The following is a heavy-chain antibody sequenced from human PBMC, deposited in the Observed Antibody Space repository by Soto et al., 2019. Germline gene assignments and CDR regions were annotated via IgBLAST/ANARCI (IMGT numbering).Heavy chain of an antibody. CDR2: ITSDSGDI. D-gene: IGHD3-3*01. V-gene: IGHV3-21*06. CDR3: ARASEGDFWSGYYYGMDV. CDR1: GFTFNRST. Sequence: ESGGGLVKPGGSLRLSCTASGFTFNRSTMNWVRQAPGKGPEWVSSITSDSGDINYADSVRGRFTISRDNAKNSLYLQMSSLRAEDTAVYYCARASEGDFWSGYYYGMDVWGQGTTVTVSS. J-gene: IGHJ6*02.